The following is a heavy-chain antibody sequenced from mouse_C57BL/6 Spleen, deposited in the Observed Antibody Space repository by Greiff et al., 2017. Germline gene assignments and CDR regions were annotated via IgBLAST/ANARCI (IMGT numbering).Heavy chain of an antibody. D-gene: IGHD1-1*01. J-gene: IGHJ1*03. CDR2: IYPGSGST. V-gene: IGHV1-55*01. CDR3: AREDTTVQGYFDV. CDR1: GYTFTSSW. Sequence: VQLQQPGAELVKPGASVKMSCKASGYTFTSSWITWVKQRPGQGLEWIGDIYPGSGSTNYNEKFKSKATLTVDTSSSTAYMQLSSLTSEDSAVYYCAREDTTVQGYFDVWGTGTTVTVSS.